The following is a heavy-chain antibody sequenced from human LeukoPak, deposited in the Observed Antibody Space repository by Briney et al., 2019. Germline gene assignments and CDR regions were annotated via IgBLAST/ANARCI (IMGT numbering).Heavy chain of an antibody. J-gene: IGHJ4*02. D-gene: IGHD3-10*01. CDR3: ARDIVSGSGSLDY. CDR1: RFRFRNYW. CDR2: VKRDGSNQ. Sequence: GGSLRLSCAASRFRFRNYWMHWVRQAPGKGPVWVSRVKRDGSNQRYADSVKGRFNISRDNAENMLYLQMSTLGAEDTAVYYCARDIVSGSGSLDYWGQGPLVTVSS. V-gene: IGHV3-74*01.